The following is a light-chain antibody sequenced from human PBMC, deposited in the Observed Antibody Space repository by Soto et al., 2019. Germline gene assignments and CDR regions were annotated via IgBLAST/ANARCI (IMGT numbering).Light chain of an antibody. CDR2: DAS. V-gene: IGKV3-11*01. J-gene: IGKJ5*01. CDR1: QSVSSY. CDR3: QQHSNWPPSIT. Sequence: EIVWTQSPATLSLSPGERATFSCRASQSVSSYLAWFQQKPGQAPRLLIYDASHRATGIAARFSGSVSQTDFTLTISSLEPEDFAVYYCQQHSNWPPSITFGQGTRLEIK.